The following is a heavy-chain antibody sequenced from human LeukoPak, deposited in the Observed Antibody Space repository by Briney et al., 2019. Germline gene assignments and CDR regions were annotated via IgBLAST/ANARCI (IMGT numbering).Heavy chain of an antibody. CDR3: ADFGVVTHWFDP. D-gene: IGHD3-3*01. CDR2: FDPESGER. Sequence: GASVKVSCKVSGFAFTEMSIHWVRQTPRKGIEWMRGFDPESGERVYAQSFRGRVTLSEDTSTDTAYMELSSLTSEDTAVYYCADFGVVTHWFDPWGQGTLVTVSS. V-gene: IGHV1-24*01. J-gene: IGHJ5*02. CDR1: GFAFTEMS.